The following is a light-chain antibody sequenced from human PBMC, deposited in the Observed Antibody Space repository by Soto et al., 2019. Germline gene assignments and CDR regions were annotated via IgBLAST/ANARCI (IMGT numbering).Light chain of an antibody. CDR2: DVS. CDR1: QTLSSW. V-gene: IGKV1-5*01. J-gene: IGKJ4*01. Sequence: DIQMTQSPSTLSASVGDRVTITCRASQTLSSWLAWYQQKPGKAPELLIYDVSSLASGVPSRFSGSGSGTEFTLTISSLQPDDSASYYCQQYNGYPLTFAGGTEVAI. CDR3: QQYNGYPLT.